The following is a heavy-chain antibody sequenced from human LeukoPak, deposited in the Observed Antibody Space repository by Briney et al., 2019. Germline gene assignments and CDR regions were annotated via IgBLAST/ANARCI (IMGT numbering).Heavy chain of an antibody. CDR2: ISGSGGGT. V-gene: IGHV3-23*01. Sequence: GGSLRLSCAASGFTFSSYAMSWVRQAPGKGLEWASGISGSGGGTYYADSVKGRFTISRDNSKNTLYLQMNSLRAEDTAVYYCAKVAGNWYFDLWGRGTLVTVSS. D-gene: IGHD2-15*01. CDR1: GFTFSSYA. J-gene: IGHJ2*01. CDR3: AKVAGNWYFDL.